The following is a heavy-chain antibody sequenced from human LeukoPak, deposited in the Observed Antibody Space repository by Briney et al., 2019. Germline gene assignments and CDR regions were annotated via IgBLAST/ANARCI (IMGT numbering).Heavy chain of an antibody. CDR2: ISNGGNI. Sequence: PSETLSLTCTVSGDSISSSNYYWGWIRQPLGKGLEWIGSISNGGNIYYNPSLKSRVTISVDTSENQFSLKLSSVTAADTAVYYCARRPPASGADWFDPRGQGTLVTVSS. D-gene: IGHD1-26*01. J-gene: IGHJ5*02. CDR1: GDSISSSNYY. V-gene: IGHV4-39*01. CDR3: ARRPPASGADWFDP.